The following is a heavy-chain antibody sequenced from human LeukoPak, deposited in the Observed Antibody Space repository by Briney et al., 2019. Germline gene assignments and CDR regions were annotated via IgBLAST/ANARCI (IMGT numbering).Heavy chain of an antibody. D-gene: IGHD3-22*01. CDR3: TKYYYDSSGSLYFDY. CDR2: ITGSGGGK. V-gene: IGHV3-23*01. Sequence: PGGSLRLSCAASGFTFSNYAMTWVRQAPGKGLEWVSAITGSGGGKYYADSVKGRFIISRDNSENTLDLQMNSLRAEDTAVYYCTKYYYDSSGSLYFDYWGQGTLVTVSS. J-gene: IGHJ4*02. CDR1: GFTFSNYA.